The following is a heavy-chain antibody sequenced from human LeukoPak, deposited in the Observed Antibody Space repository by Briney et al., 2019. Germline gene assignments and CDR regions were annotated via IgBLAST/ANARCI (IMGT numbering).Heavy chain of an antibody. D-gene: IGHD3-9*01. CDR1: GFSFSSYA. CDR2: VNGRGAST. V-gene: IGHV3-23*01. CDR3: AKDLRYEDYAYDL. J-gene: IGHJ3*01. Sequence: PGGSLRLSCAASGFSFSSYAMSWVRQTPGKGLDWVSSVNGRGASTFYADSVKGRFTISRDNFSNMLFLQMNSLRADDTAIYYCAKDLRYEDYAYDLWGQGTMVTVSS.